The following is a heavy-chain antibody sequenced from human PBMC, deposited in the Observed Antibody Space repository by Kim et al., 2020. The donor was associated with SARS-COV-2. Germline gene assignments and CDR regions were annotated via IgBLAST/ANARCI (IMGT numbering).Heavy chain of an antibody. CDR1: GFTFSSYA. CDR3: AKDPHYDFWSGYVFDY. V-gene: IGHV3-23*01. Sequence: GGSLRLSCAASGFTFSSYAMSWVRQAPGKGLEWVSASSGSGGSTYYADSVKCRFTISRDNAKNTLYLRMNSLRAEDTAVYYCAKDPHYDFWSGYVFDYWGQGTLVPVSS. J-gene: IGHJ4*02. D-gene: IGHD3-3*01. CDR2: SSGSGGST.